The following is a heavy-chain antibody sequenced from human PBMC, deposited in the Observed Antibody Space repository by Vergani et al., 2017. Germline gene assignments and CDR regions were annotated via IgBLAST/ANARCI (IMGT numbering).Heavy chain of an antibody. D-gene: IGHD3-10*01. V-gene: IGHV1-8*01. CDR2: MNPNSGNT. Sequence: QVQLVQSGAEVKKPGASVKVSCKASGYTFTSYDINWVRQATGQGLEWMGWMNPNSGNTGYAQKFPGRVTMTRNTSISTAYMELSSLRSSDTAVYYCARGGRMVLWFGELLPYYLDYWGQGTLVTVSS. J-gene: IGHJ4*02. CDR1: GYTFTSYD. CDR3: ARGGRMVLWFGELLPYYLDY.